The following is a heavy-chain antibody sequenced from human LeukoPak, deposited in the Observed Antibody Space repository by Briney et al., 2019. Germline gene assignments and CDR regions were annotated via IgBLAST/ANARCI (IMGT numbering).Heavy chain of an antibody. CDR1: GGSISSGGYY. V-gene: IGHV4-31*03. CDR3: ARESAGGDFWSGYYKNAFDI. CDR2: IYYSGST. J-gene: IGHJ3*02. D-gene: IGHD3-3*01. Sequence: SETLSLTCTVSGGSISSGGYYWSWIRQHPGKGLEWIGYIYYSGSTYYNPSLKSRVTISVDTSKNQFSLKLSSVTAADTAVYYCARESAGGDFWSGYYKNAFDIWGQGTMVTVSS.